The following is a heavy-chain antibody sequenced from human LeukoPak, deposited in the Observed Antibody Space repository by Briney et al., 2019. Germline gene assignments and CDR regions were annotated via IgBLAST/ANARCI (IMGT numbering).Heavy chain of an antibody. J-gene: IGHJ4*02. CDR1: GFTFSSYW. CDR2: MNQDGSEK. V-gene: IGHV3-7*01. D-gene: IGHD5-18*01. CDR3: ARDFVDRAMVTYFDY. Sequence: GGSLRLSCAASGFTFSSYWMNWVRQAPGKGLEWVATMNQDGSEKYYVDSVKGRFTISRDNAKNSLYLQMNSLRAEDTAVYSCARDFVDRAMVTYFDYWGQGTLVTVSS.